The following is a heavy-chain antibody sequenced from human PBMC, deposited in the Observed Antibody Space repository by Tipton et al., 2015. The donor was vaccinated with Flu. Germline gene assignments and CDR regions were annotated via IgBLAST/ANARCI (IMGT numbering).Heavy chain of an antibody. Sequence: TLSLTCTVSDYSISSGYYWAWIRQPPGKELEWIGCISHSGRTYYNPSLKSRVTISVDTAKNQFSQRLSSVTAADTAVYYCARWGSDGSDSWYPFFDFWGQGILVTVSS. CDR3: ARWGSDGSDSWYPFFDF. V-gene: IGHV4-38-2*02. CDR2: ISHSGRT. CDR1: DYSISSGYY. D-gene: IGHD6-13*01. J-gene: IGHJ4*02.